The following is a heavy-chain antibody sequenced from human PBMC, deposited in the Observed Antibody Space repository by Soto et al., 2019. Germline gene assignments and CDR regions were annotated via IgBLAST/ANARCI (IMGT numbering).Heavy chain of an antibody. J-gene: IGHJ4*02. V-gene: IGHV6-1*01. CDR1: GDSVSSNSAA. D-gene: IGHD1-1*01. Sequence: SQTLSLTCAISGDSVSSNSAAWNWIRQSPSRGLEWLGRTYYRSKWYNEYVVSVRSRISINPDTSKNQFSLQLDSVTPDDTSVYHCARGRRGNSKVPKLRYYFDSWGQGTLVTVSS. CDR3: ARGRRGNSKVPKLRYYFDS. CDR2: TYYRSKWYN.